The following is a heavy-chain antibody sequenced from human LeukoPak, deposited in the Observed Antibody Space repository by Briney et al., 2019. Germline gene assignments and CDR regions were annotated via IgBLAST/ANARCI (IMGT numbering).Heavy chain of an antibody. J-gene: IGHJ6*02. V-gene: IGHV4-39*01. CDR1: GGSISSSSYY. CDR2: IYYSGST. Sequence: SETLSLTCIVSGGSISSSSYYWGWIRQPPGKGLEWIGSIYYSGSTYYNPSLKSRVTISVDTSKNQFSLKLSSVTAADTAVYYCARRPTYYYGSGSLHLDVWGQGTTVTVSS. CDR3: ARRPTYYYGSGSLHLDV. D-gene: IGHD3-10*01.